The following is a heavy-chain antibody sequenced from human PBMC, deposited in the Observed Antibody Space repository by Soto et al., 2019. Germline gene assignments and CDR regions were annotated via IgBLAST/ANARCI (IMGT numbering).Heavy chain of an antibody. CDR3: ARDGGRTYGDYVISGFDI. J-gene: IGHJ3*02. V-gene: IGHV6-1*01. Sequence: QVQLQQSGPGLMKPSQTLSLTCTISGDSVSGDTASWNWMRQSPSRGLEWLGRTYYRSKWYNDYGVSVMSRITINSDTSKNQFSLHLNSVTPEDTAVYYCARDGGRTYGDYVISGFDIWGQGTMVTVSP. D-gene: IGHD4-17*01. CDR2: TYYRSKWYN. CDR1: GDSVSGDTAS.